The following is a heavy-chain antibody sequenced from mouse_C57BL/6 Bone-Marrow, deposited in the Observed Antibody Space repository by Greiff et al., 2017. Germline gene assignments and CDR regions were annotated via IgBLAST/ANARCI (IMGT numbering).Heavy chain of an antibody. J-gene: IGHJ1*03. CDR1: GFNIKDYY. V-gene: IGHV14-2*01. CDR2: IDPADGET. Sequence: VQLQQSGAELVKPGASVKLSCTASGFNIKDYYMHWVKQRTEQGLAWIGRIDPADGETKYAPKFQGKATITADTSSTTAYLPLISLTSEDTAVYYCAPLYYGSSYGYFDVWGTGTTVTVSS. CDR3: APLYYGSSYGYFDV. D-gene: IGHD1-1*01.